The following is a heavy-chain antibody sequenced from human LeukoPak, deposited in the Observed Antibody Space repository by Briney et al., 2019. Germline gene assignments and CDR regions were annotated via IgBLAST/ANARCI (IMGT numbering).Heavy chain of an antibody. Sequence: PGRSLRLSCAASGFTLSTLGMHWVRQAPGKGLEWVAVISRDGDNKYFADSVKGRFTISRDNSKNTLYLQMNSLRAEDTAVYYCAKDFSTGWTYYYGMDVWGQGTTVTVSS. D-gene: IGHD6-19*01. CDR1: GFTLSTLG. V-gene: IGHV3-30*18. CDR2: ISRDGDNK. CDR3: AKDFSTGWTYYYGMDV. J-gene: IGHJ6*02.